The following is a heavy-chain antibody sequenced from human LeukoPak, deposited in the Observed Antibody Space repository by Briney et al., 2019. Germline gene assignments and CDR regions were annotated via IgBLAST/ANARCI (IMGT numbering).Heavy chain of an antibody. V-gene: IGHV1-3*03. CDR1: GYTFTSYA. Sequence: ASVKVSCKASGYTFTSYAMHWVRQAPGQRLEWMGWINAGNGNTKYSQEFQGRVTITRDTSASTAYMELSSLRSEDMAVYYCARGIEDSRAQPVSQWFDPWGQGTLVTVSS. CDR2: INAGNGNT. D-gene: IGHD3/OR15-3a*01. CDR3: ARGIEDSRAQPVSQWFDP. J-gene: IGHJ5*02.